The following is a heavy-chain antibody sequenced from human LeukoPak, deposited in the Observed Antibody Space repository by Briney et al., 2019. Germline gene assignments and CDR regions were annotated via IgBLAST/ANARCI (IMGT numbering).Heavy chain of an antibody. J-gene: IGHJ4*02. CDR1: GFTFYDYA. CDR2: ISWNSGSI. V-gene: IGHV3-9*01. Sequence: GGSLRLSCAASGFTFYDYAMHWVRQAPGKGLEWVSGISWNSGSIGYADSVKGRFTISRDNAKNSLYLQMNSLRAEDTALYYCAPEGPIDYWGQGTLVTVSS. CDR3: APEGPIDY.